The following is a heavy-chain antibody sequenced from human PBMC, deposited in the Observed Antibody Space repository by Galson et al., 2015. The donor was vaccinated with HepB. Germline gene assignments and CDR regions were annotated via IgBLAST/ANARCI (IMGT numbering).Heavy chain of an antibody. D-gene: IGHD3/OR15-3a*01. CDR3: AGAARTGFDI. Sequence: SLRLSCAASGFSFSSYTKHWVRQAPGKGLGWVAVISYDGSNKYYADSVKGRFTISRDNSKNTLYLQMNSLRAEDTAVYHCAGAARTGFDIWGQGTMVTVSS. CDR2: ISYDGSNK. J-gene: IGHJ3*02. V-gene: IGHV3-30-3*01. CDR1: GFSFSSYT.